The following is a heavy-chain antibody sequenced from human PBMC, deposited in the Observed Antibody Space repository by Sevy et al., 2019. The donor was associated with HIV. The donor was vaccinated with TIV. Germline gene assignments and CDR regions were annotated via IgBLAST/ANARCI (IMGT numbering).Heavy chain of an antibody. CDR3: AKDGGYRSPSLAN. CDR2: ISGSGGST. Sequence: GGSLRLSCAASGFTFSSYAMTWVRQAPGMGLEWVSLISGSGGSTFYADSVKGRFTISRDNSKNTLYLQMNSLRADDTAVYYCAKDGGYRSPSLANWGQGTLVTVSS. J-gene: IGHJ4*02. V-gene: IGHV3-23*01. D-gene: IGHD2-15*01. CDR1: GFTFSSYA.